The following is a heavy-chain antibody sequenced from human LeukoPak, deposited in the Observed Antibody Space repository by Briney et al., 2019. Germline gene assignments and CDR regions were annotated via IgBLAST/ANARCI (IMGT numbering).Heavy chain of an antibody. CDR3: ARDHNWGFDY. CDR1: GFTFSDYP. Sequence: GGSLRLSCAASGFTFSDYPMNWVRQTPGKGLEWVSYISSTGVIYYADSVRGRFSISRNNAMNSVYMQMNSPRAEDTAIYYCARDHNWGFDYWGRGTLVTVSS. D-gene: IGHD7-27*01. CDR2: ISSTGVI. V-gene: IGHV3-69-1*01. J-gene: IGHJ4*02.